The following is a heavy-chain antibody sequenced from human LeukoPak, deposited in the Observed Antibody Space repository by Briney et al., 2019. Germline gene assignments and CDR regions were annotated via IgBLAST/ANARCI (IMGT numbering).Heavy chain of an antibody. CDR1: GFTFSSYS. D-gene: IGHD3-10*01. V-gene: IGHV3-21*01. Sequence: GGSLRLSCAASGFTFSSYSMNWVRQAPGKWLEWVSSISSSSSYIYYADSVKGRFTISRDNAKNSLYLQMNSLRAEDTAVYYCARYDQPYGSGSYSWGQGTLVTVSS. J-gene: IGHJ4*02. CDR3: ARYDQPYGSGSYS. CDR2: ISSSSSYI.